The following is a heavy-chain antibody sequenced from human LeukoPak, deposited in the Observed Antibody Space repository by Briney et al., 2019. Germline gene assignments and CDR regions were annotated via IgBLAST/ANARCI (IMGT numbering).Heavy chain of an antibody. V-gene: IGHV4-4*07. J-gene: IGHJ4*02. Sequence: SETLSLTCTVSGGSLSSYYWSWIRQPAGKGLEWIGRIYTSGSTNYNPPLQSRVTMSVDTSKNQLSLKLGSVTAADTAVYYWAVGGSLNDYWGQGTLLSVSS. D-gene: IGHD1-26*01. CDR2: IYTSGST. CDR3: AVGGSLNDY. CDR1: GGSLSSYY.